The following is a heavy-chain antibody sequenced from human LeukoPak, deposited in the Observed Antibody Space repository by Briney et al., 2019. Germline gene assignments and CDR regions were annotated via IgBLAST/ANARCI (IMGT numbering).Heavy chain of an antibody. D-gene: IGHD6-13*01. CDR1: GGSISSYY. J-gene: IGHJ4*02. CDR3: ARGGSSWCINLRQTYYFDY. V-gene: IGHV4-59*01. Sequence: PSETLSLTGTVSGGSISSYYWSWIRQPPGKGLEWIGYIYYSGSTNYNPSLKSRVTISVDTSKNQFSLKLSSVTAADTVVYYCARGGSSWCINLRQTYYFDYWGQGTLVTVSS. CDR2: IYYSGST.